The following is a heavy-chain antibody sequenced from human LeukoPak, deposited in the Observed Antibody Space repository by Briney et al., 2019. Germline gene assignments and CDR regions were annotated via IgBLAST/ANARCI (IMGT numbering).Heavy chain of an antibody. V-gene: IGHV4-59*01. J-gene: IGHJ4*02. CDR1: GGSISSYY. CDR2: IYYSGST. Sequence: PSGTLSLTCTVSGGSISSYYWSWIRQPPGKGLEWIWYIYYSGSTNYNPSPMSRVPIIVDTSKNQFPLKLSSVTAPDTAVYYCASTPIGYSSGWYYLDYWGQETLVTVSS. D-gene: IGHD6-19*01. CDR3: ASTPIGYSSGWYYLDY.